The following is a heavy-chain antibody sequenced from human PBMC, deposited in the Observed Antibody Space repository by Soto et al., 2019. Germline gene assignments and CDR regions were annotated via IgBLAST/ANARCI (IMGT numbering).Heavy chain of an antibody. V-gene: IGHV3-30-3*01. J-gene: IGHJ2*01. Sequence: PGGSLRLSCAASGFTFSSYAMHWVRQAPGKGLEWVAVISYDGSNKYYADSVKGRFTISRDNSKNTLYLQMNSLRAEDTAVYYCARYPLWGTAMVLWYFDLWGRGPLVTVSP. CDR2: ISYDGSNK. D-gene: IGHD5-18*01. CDR3: ARYPLWGTAMVLWYFDL. CDR1: GFTFSSYA.